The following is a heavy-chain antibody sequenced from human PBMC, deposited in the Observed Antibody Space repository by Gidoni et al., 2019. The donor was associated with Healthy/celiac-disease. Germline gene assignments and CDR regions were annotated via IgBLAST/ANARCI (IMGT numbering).Heavy chain of an antibody. Sequence: QVQLVQSGAEVKKPGSSVTVSCKASGGTFSSYAISWVRQAPGQGLEWMGGIIPIFGTANYAQKFQGRVTITADESTSTAYMELSSLRSEDTAVYYCASGHGYNSLNALDYWGQGTLVTVSS. D-gene: IGHD5-12*01. CDR2: IIPIFGTA. V-gene: IGHV1-69*01. CDR3: ASGHGYNSLNALDY. CDR1: GGTFSSYA. J-gene: IGHJ4*02.